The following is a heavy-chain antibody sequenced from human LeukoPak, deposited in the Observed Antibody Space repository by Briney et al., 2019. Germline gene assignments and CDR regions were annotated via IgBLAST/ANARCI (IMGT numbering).Heavy chain of an antibody. CDR1: GDSISNGDYY. J-gene: IGHJ6*02. V-gene: IGHV4-30-4*02. Sequence: PSETLSLTCTVSGDSISNGDYYWSWIRQPPGKGLEWIGYIYYSGSTYYNPPLKSRVTISVDTSKNQFSLKLSSVSAADTAVYYCARVIPGYYYYYGMDVWGQGTTVTVSS. D-gene: IGHD1-14*01. CDR3: ARVIPGYYYYYGMDV. CDR2: IYYSGST.